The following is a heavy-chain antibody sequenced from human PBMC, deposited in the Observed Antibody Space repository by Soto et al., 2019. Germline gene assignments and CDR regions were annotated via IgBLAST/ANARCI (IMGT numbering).Heavy chain of an antibody. CDR1: GYTFTRYG. Sequence: ASLKVSCKASGYTFTRYGISRLRQAPGQGREWMGWISAYNGNTNYAQKLKGRVTMTTDTSTSTAYMELRSLRSDDTAVYYCASTVSYYYDSSGSPFPPEDYGMDVWGQGTTVTVSS. CDR2: ISAYNGNT. D-gene: IGHD3-22*01. J-gene: IGHJ6*02. V-gene: IGHV1-18*01. CDR3: ASTVSYYYDSSGSPFPPEDYGMDV.